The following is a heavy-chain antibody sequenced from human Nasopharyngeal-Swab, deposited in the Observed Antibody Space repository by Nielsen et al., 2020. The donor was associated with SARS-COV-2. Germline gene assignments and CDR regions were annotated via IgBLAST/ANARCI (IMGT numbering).Heavy chain of an antibody. D-gene: IGHD5-24*01. V-gene: IGHV3-48*04. CDR2: ISSSSSTI. Sequence: GRQAPGKGLEWVSYISSSSSTIYYADSVKGRFTISRDNAKNSLYLQMNSLRAEDTAVYYCARVRRDGYNLHFDYWGQGTLVTVSS. J-gene: IGHJ4*02. CDR3: ARVRRDGYNLHFDY.